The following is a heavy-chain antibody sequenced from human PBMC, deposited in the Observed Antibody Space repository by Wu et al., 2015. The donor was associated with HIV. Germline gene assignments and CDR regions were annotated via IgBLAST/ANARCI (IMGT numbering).Heavy chain of an antibody. J-gene: IGHJ4*02. CDR1: GYSFTSYG. CDR2: ISGYNGNT. V-gene: IGHV1-18*01. CDR3: ARVGCNTKSCWYYFDY. D-gene: IGHD2-2*01. Sequence: QVQLVQSGAEVKKPGASVKVSCKTSGYSFTSYGLNWVRQAPGQGLEWMGWISGYNGNTNYAQKFQDRLTMTIDASTNTGYMEMRSLKSDDTAMYYCARVGCNTKSCWYYFDYWGQGALVTVSS.